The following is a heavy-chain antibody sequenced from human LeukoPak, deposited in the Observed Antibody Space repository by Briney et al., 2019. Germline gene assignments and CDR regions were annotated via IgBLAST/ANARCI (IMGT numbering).Heavy chain of an antibody. J-gene: IGHJ3*02. V-gene: IGHV4-4*09. D-gene: IGHD2-21*02. CDR2: IYTSGST. Sequence: KPSETLSLTCAVSGDSISSYYWSWIRQPPGKGLEWIGYIYTSGSTNYNPSLKSRVTISVDTSKNQFSLKLSSVTAADTAVYYCAGTPYCRSDNCYRFYNGNDAFNIWGQGTKVTVSS. CDR3: AGTPYCRSDNCYRFYNGNDAFNI. CDR1: GDSISSYY.